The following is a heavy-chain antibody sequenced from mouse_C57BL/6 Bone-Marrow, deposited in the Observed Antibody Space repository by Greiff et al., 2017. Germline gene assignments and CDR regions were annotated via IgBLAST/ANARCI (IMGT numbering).Heavy chain of an antibody. Sequence: EVQLQQSGAELVRPGASVKLSCTASGFNIKDDYMHWVKQRPEQGLEWIGWIDPENGDTEYASKFQGMATITADTSSNTADLQLSSLTSEDTAVYYCTTRLQDYYAMDYWGQGTSVTVSS. V-gene: IGHV14-4*01. CDR2: IDPENGDT. CDR1: GFNIKDDY. D-gene: IGHD2-2*01. CDR3: TTRLQDYYAMDY. J-gene: IGHJ4*01.